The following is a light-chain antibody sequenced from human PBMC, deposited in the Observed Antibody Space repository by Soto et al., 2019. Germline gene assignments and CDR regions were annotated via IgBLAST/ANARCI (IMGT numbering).Light chain of an antibody. CDR1: QSVNIY. J-gene: IGKJ2*03. CDR2: DAS. CDR3: QQYNDWPPYS. V-gene: IGKV3D-15*01. Sequence: LTQSPLTLSFSPGETAHLPCWASQSVNIYLAWYQQKPGQAPRLLIYDASNRATGIPARFSGRGSGTEFTLTISSLQSEDFAVYYCQQYNDWPPYSFGQGTKVDIK.